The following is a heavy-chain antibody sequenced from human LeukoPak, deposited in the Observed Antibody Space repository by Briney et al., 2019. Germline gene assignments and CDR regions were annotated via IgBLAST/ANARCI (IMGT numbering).Heavy chain of an antibody. D-gene: IGHD1-1*01. J-gene: IGHJ4*02. CDR1: GLTFSSLA. CDR2: IRSNGDTT. CDR3: AKGQELDDGVFDS. V-gene: IGHV3-23*01. Sequence: PGGSLRLSCTASGLTFSSLAMTWVRQAPGKGLEWVSTIRSNGDTTYNADSVKGRFTISRDNSKNTLYLELNSLRGEDTATFYCAKGQELDDGVFDSWGQGTMVTVSS.